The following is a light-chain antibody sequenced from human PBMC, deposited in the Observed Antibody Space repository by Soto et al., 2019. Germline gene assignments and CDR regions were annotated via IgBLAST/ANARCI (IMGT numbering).Light chain of an antibody. Sequence: DIQMTQSPSSVSASVGDRVTITCRASQDITRWLAWYQRRPGKAPKLLIYGASILQSGVPSRFSGSGSGTDFTLTISSLQPEDFATYFCQQSHSFPPTFGGGTEV. CDR2: GAS. J-gene: IGKJ4*01. CDR3: QQSHSFPPT. CDR1: QDITRW. V-gene: IGKV1-12*01.